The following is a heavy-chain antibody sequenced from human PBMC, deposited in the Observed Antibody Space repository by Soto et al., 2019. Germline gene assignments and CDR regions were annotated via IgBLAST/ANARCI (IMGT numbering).Heavy chain of an antibody. CDR2: IYYSGST. D-gene: IGHD3-22*01. CDR3: ASAREDYYDSSGYYGFGPFAI. J-gene: IGHJ3*02. V-gene: IGHV4-31*03. CDR1: GGSISSGGYY. Sequence: PSETLSLTCTVSGGSISSGGYYWSWIRQHPGKGLEWIGYIYYSGSTYYNPSLKSRVTISVDTSKNQFSLKLSSVTAADTAVYYCASAREDYYDSSGYYGFGPFAIWGQGTMVTVSS.